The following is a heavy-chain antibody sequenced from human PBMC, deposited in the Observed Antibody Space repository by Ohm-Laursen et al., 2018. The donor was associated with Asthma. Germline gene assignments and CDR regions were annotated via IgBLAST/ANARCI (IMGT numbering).Heavy chain of an antibody. J-gene: IGHJ1*01. Sequence: SLRLSCAASGITFSSYCMSWVRQAPGKGLEWVANIKQDGSEKYYVDSVRGRFTISRDNAKNSLYLQMKSLRAEDTAVYYCASLRTSTWAENFHHWGQGTLVTVSS. V-gene: IGHV3-7*05. CDR3: ASLRTSTWAENFHH. CDR2: IKQDGSEK. D-gene: IGHD2-2*01. CDR1: GITFSSYC.